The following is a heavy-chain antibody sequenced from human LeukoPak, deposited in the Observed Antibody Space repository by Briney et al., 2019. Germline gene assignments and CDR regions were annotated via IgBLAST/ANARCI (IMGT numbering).Heavy chain of an antibody. CDR3: AKRGGTESFYYYYYMDV. V-gene: IGHV3-23*01. CDR2: ISRSGGTT. J-gene: IGHJ6*03. D-gene: IGHD2-15*01. CDR1: GFTFSSYD. Sequence: GSLRLSCAASGFTFSSYDMTWVRQPPGKGLEWVALISRSGGTTYYADSVKGRFTISRDNSKNTLYLQMNSLRAEDTAEYYCAKRGGTESFYYYYYMDVWGKGTTVTVSS.